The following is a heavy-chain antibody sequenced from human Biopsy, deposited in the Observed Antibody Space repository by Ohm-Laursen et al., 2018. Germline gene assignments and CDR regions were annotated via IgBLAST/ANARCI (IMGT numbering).Heavy chain of an antibody. CDR1: GFTVSNKY. J-gene: IGHJ4*02. CDR2: IYTGGTT. V-gene: IGHV3-53*01. D-gene: IGHD3-3*01. Sequence: SLRLSCSASGFTVSNKYMSWVRQAPGKGLEWVSVIYTGGTTHYADSVRGRFTISRDNSKNTLYLQMNSLRAEDTAVYYCAKEEPPQGYDFWSGHYYYFDYWGQGTLVTVSS. CDR3: AKEEPPQGYDFWSGHYYYFDY.